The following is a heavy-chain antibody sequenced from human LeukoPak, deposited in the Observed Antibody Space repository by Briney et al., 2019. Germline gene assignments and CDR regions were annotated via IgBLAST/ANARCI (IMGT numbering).Heavy chain of an antibody. CDR1: GYTFTGYY. CDR2: INPNGGGT. V-gene: IGHV1-2*02. CDR3: ARVPNTYYGSGSF. D-gene: IGHD3-10*01. Sequence: GASVKVSCKASGYTFTGYYMHWVRQAPGQGLEWMAWINPNGGGTNYAQKFQGRVTMTRDTSISTAYMELSRLRSDDAAVYYCARVPNTYYGSGSFWGQGTLVTVS. J-gene: IGHJ4*02.